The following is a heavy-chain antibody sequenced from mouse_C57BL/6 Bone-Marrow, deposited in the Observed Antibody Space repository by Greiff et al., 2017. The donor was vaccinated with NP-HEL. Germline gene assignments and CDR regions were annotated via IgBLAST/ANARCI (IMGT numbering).Heavy chain of an antibody. Sequence: DVMLVESGGDLVKPGGSLKLSCAASGFTFSSYGMSWVRQTPDKRLEWVATISSGGSYTYYPDSVKGRFTISRDNAKNTLYLQMSSLKSEDTAMYYCARHEDYGSSPAFDVWGTGTTVTVSS. CDR2: ISSGGSYT. CDR1: GFTFSSYG. V-gene: IGHV5-6*02. D-gene: IGHD1-1*01. J-gene: IGHJ1*03. CDR3: ARHEDYGSSPAFDV.